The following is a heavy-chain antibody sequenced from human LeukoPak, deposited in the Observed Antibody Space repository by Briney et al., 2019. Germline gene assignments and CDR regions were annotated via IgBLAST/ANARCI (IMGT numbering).Heavy chain of an antibody. CDR1: GGSITTHY. Sequence: SETLSLTCSISGGSITTHYWTWIRQPPGKGLEWIGYVLYSGITNYNPSLRGRITISVDTSQNQFSLSLRSVTTADTAVYYCARDLTTVTKGFDLWGQGTMVTVSS. CDR2: VLYSGIT. J-gene: IGHJ3*01. CDR3: ARDLTTVTKGFDL. V-gene: IGHV4-59*11. D-gene: IGHD4-17*01.